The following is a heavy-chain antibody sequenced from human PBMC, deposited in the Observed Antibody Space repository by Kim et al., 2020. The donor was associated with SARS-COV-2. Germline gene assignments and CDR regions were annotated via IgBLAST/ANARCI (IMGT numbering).Heavy chain of an antibody. Sequence: GGSLRLSCAASGFTFSRYTMGWVRRAPGKGLEWVSDINPSGGRTFYADSVRGRFTISRDNSKNTLSVQMNNLRPEDTALYYCAKAHDTGSAYDSWGQGT. D-gene: IGHD1-26*01. V-gene: IGHV3-23*01. J-gene: IGHJ5*01. CDR1: GFTFSRYT. CDR2: INPSGGRT. CDR3: AKAHDTGSAYDS.